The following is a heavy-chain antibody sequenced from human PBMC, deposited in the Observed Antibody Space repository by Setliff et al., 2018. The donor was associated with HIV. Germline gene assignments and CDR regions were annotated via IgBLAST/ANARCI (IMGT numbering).Heavy chain of an antibody. J-gene: IGHJ6*02. Sequence: ASVKVSCKASGYTFTSYAMHWVRKAPGQRLEWMGWINAGNGNTKYSQKFRGRVTITRDTSASTAYMELSSLRSEDTAVYYCAREGPTKEGGMDVWGQGTTVTVSS. CDR2: INAGNGNT. V-gene: IGHV1-3*01. CDR1: GYTFTSYA. CDR3: AREGPTKEGGMDV.